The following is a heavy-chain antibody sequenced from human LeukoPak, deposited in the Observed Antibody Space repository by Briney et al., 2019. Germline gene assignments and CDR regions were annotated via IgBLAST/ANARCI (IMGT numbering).Heavy chain of an antibody. CDR1: GFTFSSYA. D-gene: IGHD6-19*01. CDR3: AKDRLYSIAGAVIIDW. J-gene: IGHJ4*02. Sequence: QPGGSLRLSCAAPGFTFSSYAMSWVRQAPGKGLEWVSAISGSGGSTYYADSVKGRFTISRDNSKNTLYLQMNSLIAEETAVYYFAKDRLYSIAGAVIIDWGAQGPLATFS. V-gene: IGHV3-23*01. CDR2: ISGSGGST.